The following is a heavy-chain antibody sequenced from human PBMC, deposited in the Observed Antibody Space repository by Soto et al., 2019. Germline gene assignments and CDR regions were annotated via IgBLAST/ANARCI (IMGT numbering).Heavy chain of an antibody. CDR1: GFTFSNYA. CDR2: VSGGGGNT. CDR3: ARPSMLAAGTY. D-gene: IGHD6-13*01. J-gene: IGHJ1*01. V-gene: IGHV3-23*01. Sequence: EVQLLESGGGLVQPGGSPRLSCVASGFTFSNYAMSWGRQAPGKVLEWVSAVSGGGGNTDYADSVKGRFTISRDNSQNPLYVRLNSLRAEDTAVYYFARPSMLAAGTYWGQGTLVTVSS.